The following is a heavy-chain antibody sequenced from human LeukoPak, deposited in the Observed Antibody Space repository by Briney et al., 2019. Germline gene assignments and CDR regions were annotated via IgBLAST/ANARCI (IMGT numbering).Heavy chain of an antibody. Sequence: SGGSLRLSCAASGFTFSSYAMSWVRQAPGKGLEWVSAISGSGGSTYYADSVKGRITISRDNSKNTLYLQMNSLRAEDTAVYCCAKDVGGATPYDYWGQGTLVTVSS. CDR1: GFTFSSYA. D-gene: IGHD1-26*01. CDR3: AKDVGGATPYDY. V-gene: IGHV3-23*01. J-gene: IGHJ4*02. CDR2: ISGSGGST.